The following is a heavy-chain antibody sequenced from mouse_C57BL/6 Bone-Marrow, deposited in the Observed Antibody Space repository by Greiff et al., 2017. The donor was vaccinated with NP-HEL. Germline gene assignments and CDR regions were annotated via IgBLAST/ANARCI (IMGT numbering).Heavy chain of an antibody. CDR3: TRVSPPHYYGSSLAY. J-gene: IGHJ3*01. CDR1: GFTFSSYA. CDR2: ISSGGDYI. V-gene: IGHV5-9-1*02. D-gene: IGHD1-1*01. Sequence: EVMLVESGEGLVKPGGSLKLSCAASGFTFSSYAMSWVRQTPEKRLEWVAYISSGGDYIYYADTVKGRFTISRDNARNTLYLQMSSLKSEDTAMYYCTRVSPPHYYGSSLAYWGQGTLVTVSA.